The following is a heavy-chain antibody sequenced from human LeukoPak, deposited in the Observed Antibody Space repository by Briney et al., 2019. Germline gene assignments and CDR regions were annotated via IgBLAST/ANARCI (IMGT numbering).Heavy chain of an antibody. Sequence: SETLSLTCTVAGEYISSYYWSWIRQSAEDGLEWIGRVHISGTTHYNPSLQGRVTMSVDTSKNQFSLNLNSVTAADTAVYYCARDAGDTYHDWYFDLWGRGTVVTVSS. V-gene: IGHV4-4*07. J-gene: IGHJ2*01. CDR3: ARDAGDTYHDWYFDL. CDR1: GEYISSYY. D-gene: IGHD4-17*01. CDR2: VHISGTT.